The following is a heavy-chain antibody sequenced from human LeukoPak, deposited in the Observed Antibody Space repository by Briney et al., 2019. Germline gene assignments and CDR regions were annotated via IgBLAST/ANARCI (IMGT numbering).Heavy chain of an antibody. CDR2: IYYSGST. D-gene: IGHD6-13*01. CDR3: ARKQQLVLLDY. J-gene: IGHJ4*02. V-gene: IGHV4-61*01. Sequence: SETLSLTCTVSGGSVSSGSYYWSWIRQPPGKGLEWIGYIYYSGSTNYNPSLKSRVTISVDTSKNQFSLKLSSVTAADTAVYYCARKQQLVLLDYWGQGTLVTVSS. CDR1: GGSVSSGSYY.